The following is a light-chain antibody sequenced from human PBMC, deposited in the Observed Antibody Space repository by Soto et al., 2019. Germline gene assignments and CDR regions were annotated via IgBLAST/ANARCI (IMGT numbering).Light chain of an antibody. J-gene: IGKJ1*01. CDR3: QQYNSFWT. V-gene: IGKV1-5*01. CDR2: DAS. CDR1: QSISSW. Sequence: DIQITQSPSTLSASVGDRGTITCRASQSISSWLAWYQQKPGTAPKLLIYDASSLESGVPSRFSGSGSGTEFTLTISSLQPDDFATYYCQQYNSFWTFGQGTKVDIK.